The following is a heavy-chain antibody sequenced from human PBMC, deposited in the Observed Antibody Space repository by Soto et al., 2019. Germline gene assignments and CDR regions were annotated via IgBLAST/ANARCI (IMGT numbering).Heavy chain of an antibody. CDR3: ARAGDPPYYGMDF. CDR1: GYTFTGYG. D-gene: IGHD7-27*01. Sequence: QVQLVQSGAEVKKPGASVEVSCKASGYTFTGYGISWVRQAPGQGLEWMGWISAYNGDTKYAQNHQDRVTMTTDTVTTTADMELRSLRSDDTAVYNCARAGDPPYYGMDFWGQGTTVTVTS. CDR2: ISAYNGDT. J-gene: IGHJ6*02. V-gene: IGHV1-18*01.